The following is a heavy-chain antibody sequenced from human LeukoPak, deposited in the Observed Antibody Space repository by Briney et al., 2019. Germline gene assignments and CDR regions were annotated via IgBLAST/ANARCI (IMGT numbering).Heavy chain of an antibody. J-gene: IGHJ6*03. D-gene: IGHD2-15*01. CDR2: IYTSGST. CDR3: ARDPFLVVAATGYYYYYMDV. Sequence: SETLSLTCTVSGYSISNGYYWSWIRQPAGKGLEWIGRIYTSGSTNYNPSLKSRVTISVDTSKNQFSLKLSSVTAADTAVYYCARDPFLVVAATGYYYYYMDVWGKGTTVTVSS. CDR1: GYSISNGYY. V-gene: IGHV4-61*02.